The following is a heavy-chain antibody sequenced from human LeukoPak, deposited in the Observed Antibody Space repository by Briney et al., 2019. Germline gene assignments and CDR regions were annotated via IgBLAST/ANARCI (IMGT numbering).Heavy chain of an antibody. Sequence: GASVKVSCKASGYTFTSYAMHWVRQAPGQRLEWMGWINAGNGNTKYSQKFQGRVTITRDTSASTAYMELSSLRSEDTAVYYCATNYYDSSGYYTIFDYWGQGTLVTVSS. V-gene: IGHV1-3*01. J-gene: IGHJ4*02. CDR3: ATNYYDSSGYYTIFDY. CDR1: GYTFTSYA. CDR2: INAGNGNT. D-gene: IGHD3-22*01.